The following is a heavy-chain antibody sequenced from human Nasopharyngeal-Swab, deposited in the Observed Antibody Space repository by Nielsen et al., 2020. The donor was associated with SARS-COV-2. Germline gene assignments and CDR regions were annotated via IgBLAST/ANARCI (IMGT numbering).Heavy chain of an antibody. Sequence: ASVKVSCKASGYTFTSYAMHWVRQAPGQRLEWMGWINAGNGNTKYSQKFQGRVTITRDTSASTAYMELSSLRSEDTAVYYCARGRPEPSYYGSGSRLEYWGQGTLVTVSS. CDR3: ARGRPEPSYYGSGSRLEY. D-gene: IGHD3-10*01. J-gene: IGHJ4*02. V-gene: IGHV1-3*01. CDR2: INAGNGNT. CDR1: GYTFTSYA.